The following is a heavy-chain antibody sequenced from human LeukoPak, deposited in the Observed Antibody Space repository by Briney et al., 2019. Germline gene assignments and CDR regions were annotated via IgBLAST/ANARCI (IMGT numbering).Heavy chain of an antibody. CDR1: GGSISGSSYY. V-gene: IGHV4-39*01. CDR3: ARQRRNDYALWFDP. D-gene: IGHD4/OR15-4a*01. Sequence: PSQTLSLTCTVSGGSISGSSYYWAWIRQPPGKGVEWIGSMHYSGSTYQNPSLKSRVTISVDTSKDQFSLKVSSVTAADTAVYYCARQRRNDYALWFDPWGQGTLVTVSA. J-gene: IGHJ5*02. CDR2: MHYSGST.